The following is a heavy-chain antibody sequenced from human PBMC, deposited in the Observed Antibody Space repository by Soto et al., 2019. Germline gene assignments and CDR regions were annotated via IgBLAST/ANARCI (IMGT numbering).Heavy chain of an antibody. Sequence: EVQLVQSGAEVKKPGESLKISCKGSGYSFTSYWIGWVRQMPGKGLEWMGIIYPGDSDTRYSPSFQGQVTISADKSISTAYLQWSSLKASDTAMYYCARRDTRVRGVNLWWYFDLWGRGTLVTVSS. V-gene: IGHV5-51*03. D-gene: IGHD3-10*01. J-gene: IGHJ2*01. CDR1: GYSFTSYW. CDR3: ARRDTRVRGVNLWWYFDL. CDR2: IYPGDSDT.